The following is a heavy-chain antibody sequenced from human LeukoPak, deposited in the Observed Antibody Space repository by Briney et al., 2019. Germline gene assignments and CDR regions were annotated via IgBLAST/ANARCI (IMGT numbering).Heavy chain of an antibody. V-gene: IGHV3-23*01. D-gene: IGHD5-18*01. Sequence: GGSPSLSCAASGFTFSNYAMSWARQAPGKGLEWVSAISGSGGSTYYADSVKGRFTISRDNSKNTLYLQMNSLRAEDTAVYYCTKGTIWLPFDYWGERTLLTVSS. J-gene: IGHJ4*02. CDR1: GFTFSNYA. CDR3: TKGTIWLPFDY. CDR2: ISGSGGST.